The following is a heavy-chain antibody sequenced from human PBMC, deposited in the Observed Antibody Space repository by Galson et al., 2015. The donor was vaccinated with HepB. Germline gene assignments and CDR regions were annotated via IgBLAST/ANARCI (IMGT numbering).Heavy chain of an antibody. CDR2: ITGRGDTT. CDR1: GFIFSNYA. J-gene: IGHJ3*01. D-gene: IGHD3-3*01. V-gene: IGHV3-23*01. CDR3: AKDRREIITSFGVVKPSFYFDF. Sequence: SLRLSCAASGFIFSNYAMSWVRQAPGKGLEWVSTITGRGDTTFYPDSVKGRFTISRDNSKNTLYLEMNSLRAGDTAVYYCAKDRREIITSFGVVKPSFYFDFWGQGTKVTVSS.